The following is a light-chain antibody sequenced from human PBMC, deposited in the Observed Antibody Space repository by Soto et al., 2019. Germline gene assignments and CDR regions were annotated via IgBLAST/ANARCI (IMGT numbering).Light chain of an antibody. Sequence: IVLTQSPGTLSLSPGEGATLSCRASQPVNSGYLAWYQQKPGQAPRLLMYGVSTRDTGIPDRFSGSGAGTDFTLTISRREPGDFAVYYCQVYGSSPKTFGQGNKVEFK. CDR3: QVYGSSPKT. V-gene: IGKV3-20*01. CDR1: QPVNSGY. J-gene: IGKJ1*01. CDR2: GVS.